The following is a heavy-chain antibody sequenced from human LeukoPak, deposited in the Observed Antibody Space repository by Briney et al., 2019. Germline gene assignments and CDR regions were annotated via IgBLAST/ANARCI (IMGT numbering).Heavy chain of an antibody. CDR3: ASAWSSGRQGGYYFDY. D-gene: IGHD3-22*01. Sequence: PSETLSLTCAVYGGSFSGYYWSWLRQPPGKGLEWIGEINHSGSTNYNPSLKSRVTISADTSKNQFSLKLSSVTAADTAVYYCASAWSSGRQGGYYFDYWGQGTLVTVSS. CDR2: INHSGST. J-gene: IGHJ4*02. CDR1: GGSFSGYY. V-gene: IGHV4-34*01.